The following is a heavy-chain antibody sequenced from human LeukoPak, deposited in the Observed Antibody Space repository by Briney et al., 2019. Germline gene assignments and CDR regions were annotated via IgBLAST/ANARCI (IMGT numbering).Heavy chain of an antibody. CDR2: ISSTSSYI. CDR3: ASLRHSDSDY. Sequence: GGSLRLSCAASGFTFSSYSMNWVRQAPGKGLEWVSSISSTSSYIYYADSVKGRFTISTDNAKNSLYLQMSSLRAEDTAVYYCASLRHSDSDYWGQGTRVTVSS. V-gene: IGHV3-21*01. J-gene: IGHJ4*02. D-gene: IGHD2-21*01. CDR1: GFTFSSYS.